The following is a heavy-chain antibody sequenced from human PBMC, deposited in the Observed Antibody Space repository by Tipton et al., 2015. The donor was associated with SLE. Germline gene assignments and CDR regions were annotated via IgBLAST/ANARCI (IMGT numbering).Heavy chain of an antibody. D-gene: IGHD6-13*01. Sequence: SLRLSCAASGFTFSSYEMNWVRQAPGKGLEWVSYISSSGSTIYYADSVKGRFTISRDNAKNSLYLQMNSLRAEDTAVYYCARCSSSWYSWFDPWGRGTLVTVSS. CDR2: ISSSGSTI. CDR1: GFTFSSYE. CDR3: ARCSSSWYSWFDP. J-gene: IGHJ5*02. V-gene: IGHV3-48*03.